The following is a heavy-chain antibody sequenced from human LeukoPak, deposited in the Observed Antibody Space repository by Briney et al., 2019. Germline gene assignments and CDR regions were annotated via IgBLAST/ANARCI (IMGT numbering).Heavy chain of an antibody. CDR2: IYYSGST. CDR3: ARVSRVGATPYLDY. V-gene: IGHV4-39*07. J-gene: IGHJ4*02. D-gene: IGHD1-26*01. CDR1: GGSISSSSYY. Sequence: PSETLSLTCTVSGGSISSSSYYWGWIRQPPGKGLEWIGSIYYSGSTYYNPSLKSRVTISVDKSKNQFSLKLSSGTAADTAVYYCARVSRVGATPYLDYWGQGTLVTVSS.